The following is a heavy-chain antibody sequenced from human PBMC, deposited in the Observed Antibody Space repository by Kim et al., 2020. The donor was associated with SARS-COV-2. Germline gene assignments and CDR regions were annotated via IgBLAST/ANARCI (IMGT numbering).Heavy chain of an antibody. D-gene: IGHD2-15*01. J-gene: IGHJ4*02. V-gene: IGHV3-21*01. CDR2: ISSSSSYI. Sequence: GGSLRLSCAASGFTFSSYSMNWVRQAPGKGLEWVSSISSSSSYIYYADSAKGRFTISRDNAKNSLYLQMNSLRAEDTAVYYCARDGTGYCSGGSCYLLDYWGQGTLVTVSS. CDR3: ARDGTGYCSGGSCYLLDY. CDR1: GFTFSSYS.